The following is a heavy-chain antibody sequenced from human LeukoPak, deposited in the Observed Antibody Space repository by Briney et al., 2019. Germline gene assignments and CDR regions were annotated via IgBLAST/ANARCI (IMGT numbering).Heavy chain of an antibody. D-gene: IGHD3-9*01. CDR2: IYTSGST. J-gene: IGHJ6*03. V-gene: IGHV4-4*07. Sequence: SETLSLTCTVSGGSISSYYWSWIRQPAGKGLEWIGRIYTSGSTNYNPSLKSRVTMSVDTSKNQFSLKLSSVTAADTAVYYCARDTLRYFDWLSTPYYYYYMDVWGKGTRSPSP. CDR1: GGSISSYY. CDR3: ARDTLRYFDWLSTPYYYYYMDV.